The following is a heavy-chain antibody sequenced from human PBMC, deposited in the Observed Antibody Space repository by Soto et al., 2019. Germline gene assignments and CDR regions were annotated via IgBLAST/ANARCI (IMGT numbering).Heavy chain of an antibody. CDR2: INPNSGGT. CDR1: GYTFTGSQ. J-gene: IGHJ4*02. D-gene: IGHD2-21*01. V-gene: IGHV1-2*02. Sequence: QVQLVQSGAEVKKPGASVKVSCKASGYTFTGSQIHWVRQAPGQGLEWMGWINPNSGGTNYAQKFQGRVTMTRDTSITTAYMVLNGLTSDDTAVYYCARGRTIVSPGNWGQGTLVSVSS. CDR3: ARGRTIVSPGN.